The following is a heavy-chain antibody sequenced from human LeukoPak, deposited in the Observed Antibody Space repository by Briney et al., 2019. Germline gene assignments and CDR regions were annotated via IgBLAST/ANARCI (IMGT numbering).Heavy chain of an antibody. V-gene: IGHV1-18*01. Sequence: ASVKLSCKASGYTFINYDISWGRQAPAQGLEGRGGISKKNGNTKYAQKLQVRGTMTTDTSTSTAYTELRSLRSDETAVYYCARDRVSSSRCCDDFDMWGQGTKVTVSS. D-gene: IGHD2-2*01. CDR1: GYTFINYD. J-gene: IGHJ3*02. CDR2: ISKKNGNT. CDR3: ARDRVSSSRCCDDFDM.